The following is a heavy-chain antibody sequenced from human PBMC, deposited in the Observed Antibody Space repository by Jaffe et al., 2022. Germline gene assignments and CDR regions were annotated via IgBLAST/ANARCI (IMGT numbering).Heavy chain of an antibody. CDR2: IYHSGST. CDR1: GYSISSGYY. V-gene: IGHV4-38-2*01. CDR3: ARSPDY. Sequence: QVQLQESGPGLVKPSETLSLTCAVSGYSISSGYYWGWIRQPPGKGLEWIGSIYHSGSTYYNPSLKSRVTISVDTSKNQFSLKLSSVTAADTAVYYCARSPDYWGQGTLVTVSS. J-gene: IGHJ4*02.